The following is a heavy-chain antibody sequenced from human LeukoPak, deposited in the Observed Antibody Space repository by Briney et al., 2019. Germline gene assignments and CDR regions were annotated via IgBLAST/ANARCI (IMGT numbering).Heavy chain of an antibody. CDR1: EFSVGSNY. J-gene: IGHJ4*02. Sequence: PGGSLRLSCAASEFSVGSNYMTWVRQAPGKGLEWVSLIYSGGSTYYADSVKGRFTISRDNSKNTLYLQMNSLRAEDTAVYYCARDIIAPTDPFDYWGQGTLVTVSS. CDR3: ARDIIAPTDPFDY. CDR2: IYSGGST. V-gene: IGHV3-66*01. D-gene: IGHD6-13*01.